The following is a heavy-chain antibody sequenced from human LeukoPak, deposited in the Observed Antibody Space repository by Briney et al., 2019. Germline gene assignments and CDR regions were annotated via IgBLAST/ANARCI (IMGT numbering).Heavy chain of an antibody. CDR3: ARDLRIKGRFDP. J-gene: IGHJ5*02. CDR1: GVSISSYY. Sequence: SETLSLTCTVSGVSISSYYWSWIRQPPGKGLEWIGYIYYSGSTNYNPSLKSRVTISVDTSKNQFSLKLSSVTAADTAVYYCARDLRIKGRFDPWGQGTLVTVSS. CDR2: IYYSGST. V-gene: IGHV4-59*01. D-gene: IGHD2-15*01.